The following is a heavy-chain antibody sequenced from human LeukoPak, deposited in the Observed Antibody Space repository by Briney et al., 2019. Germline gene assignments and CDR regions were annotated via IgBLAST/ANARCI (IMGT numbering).Heavy chain of an antibody. CDR1: GGSVSSGSYY. D-gene: IGHD3-22*01. V-gene: IGHV4-61*01. CDR2: INHSGST. Sequence: SETLSLTCTVSGGSVSSGSYYWSWIRQPPGKGLEWIGEINHSGSTNYNPSLKSRVTISVDTSKNQFSLKLSSVTAADTAVYYCARATGYYYDSSGYYGYWGQGTLVTVSS. CDR3: ARATGYYYDSSGYYGY. J-gene: IGHJ4*02.